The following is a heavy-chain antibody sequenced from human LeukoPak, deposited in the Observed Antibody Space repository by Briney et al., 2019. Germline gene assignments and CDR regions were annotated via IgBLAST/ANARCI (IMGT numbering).Heavy chain of an antibody. Sequence: SGGSLRLSCTASGFTFSSYAMSWVHQAPGKGLEWVSAISGSGGSTYSADSVKGRFTISRDNSKNTLYLQMNSLGAEDSAVYYCAKDGESGSYPDYWGQGTLVTVSS. D-gene: IGHD1-26*01. J-gene: IGHJ4*02. CDR3: AKDGESGSYPDY. CDR2: ISGSGGST. CDR1: GFTFSSYA. V-gene: IGHV3-23*01.